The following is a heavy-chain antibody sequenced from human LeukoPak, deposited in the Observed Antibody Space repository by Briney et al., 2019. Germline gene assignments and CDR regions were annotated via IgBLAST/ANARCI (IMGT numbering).Heavy chain of an antibody. CDR1: GGSISTYY. V-gene: IGHV4-59*01. Sequence: SETLPLTCTVSGGSISTYYWSWIRQPPGKGLEWIAYIDYRGSTTYNPSLRSRVTISVDTSRNQFSLKLSSVTAADTAVYYCARSRSGYSYDHAAFEIWGQGTMVTVSS. CDR2: IDYRGST. J-gene: IGHJ3*02. CDR3: ARSRSGYSYDHAAFEI. D-gene: IGHD5-18*01.